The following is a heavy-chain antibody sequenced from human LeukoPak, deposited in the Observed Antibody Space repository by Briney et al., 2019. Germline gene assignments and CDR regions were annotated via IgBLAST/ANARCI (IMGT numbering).Heavy chain of an antibody. Sequence: ASVKVSCKASGYTFTSYGISWVRQAPGQGLEWMGWISAYNGNTNYAQKLQGRVTMTTDTSTSTAYMELRSLRSDDTAVYYCASEGASDYCDSSGYLKVWGQGTLVTVSS. J-gene: IGHJ4*02. CDR2: ISAYNGNT. CDR3: ASEGASDYCDSSGYLKV. D-gene: IGHD3-22*01. V-gene: IGHV1-18*01. CDR1: GYTFTSYG.